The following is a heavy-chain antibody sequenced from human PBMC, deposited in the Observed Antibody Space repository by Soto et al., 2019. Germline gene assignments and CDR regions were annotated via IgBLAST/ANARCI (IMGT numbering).Heavy chain of an antibody. CDR2: IYYSGST. CDR3: ARVCGGDCHYGMDV. J-gene: IGHJ6*02. V-gene: IGHV4-31*03. D-gene: IGHD2-21*02. CDR1: GGSISSGGYY. Sequence: QVQLQESGPGLVKPSQTLSLTCTVSGGSISSGGYYWSWIRQHPGKGLEWIGYIYYSGSTYHNPSLKSRVTISVDTSNNQFSLKLSSVTAADTAVYYCARVCGGDCHYGMDVWGQGTTVTVSS.